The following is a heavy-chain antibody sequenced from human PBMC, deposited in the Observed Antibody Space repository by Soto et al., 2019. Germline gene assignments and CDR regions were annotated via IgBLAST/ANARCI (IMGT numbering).Heavy chain of an antibody. Sequence: QVQLVESGGGVVQPGRSLRLSCASSGFTFSSYGMHWVRQSRGKGLEWVAVISYDGSHKYYADSVKGRFTISRDNSKNTLYLQMNILRAEDTAVYYCAKDHSSGWYYFDYWGQGTLVNVSS. CDR3: AKDHSSGWYYFDY. V-gene: IGHV3-30*18. J-gene: IGHJ4*02. CDR1: GFTFSSYG. CDR2: ISYDGSHK. D-gene: IGHD6-13*01.